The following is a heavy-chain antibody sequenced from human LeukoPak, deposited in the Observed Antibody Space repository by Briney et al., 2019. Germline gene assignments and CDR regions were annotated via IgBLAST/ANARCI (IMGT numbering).Heavy chain of an antibody. CDR3: ARSYYYDSSHTADY. V-gene: IGHV3-33*01. CDR2: IWYDGSNK. CDR1: GFTFSNFG. Sequence: GGSLRLSCAASGFTFSNFGMHWVRQAPGKGLEWVAYIWYDGSNKYYTDSVKGRFTISRDDSKNTLYLQMNSLRAEDTAVYYCARSYYYDSSHTADYWGQGTLVTVSS. J-gene: IGHJ4*02. D-gene: IGHD3-22*01.